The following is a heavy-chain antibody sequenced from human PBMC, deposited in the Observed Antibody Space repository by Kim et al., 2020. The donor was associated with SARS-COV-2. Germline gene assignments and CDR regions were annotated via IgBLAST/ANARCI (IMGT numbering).Heavy chain of an antibody. CDR3: ARGEGTTVTSEYDYYYYGMDV. CDR1: GGSISSGGYY. V-gene: IGHV4-31*03. Sequence: SETLSLTCTVSGGSISSGGYYWSWIRQHPGKGLEWIGYIYYSGSTYYNPSLKSRVTISVDTSKNQFSLKLSSVTAADTAVYYCARGEGTTVTSEYDYYYYGMDVWDQGTTGTASS. CDR2: IYYSGST. J-gene: IGHJ6*02. D-gene: IGHD4-17*01.